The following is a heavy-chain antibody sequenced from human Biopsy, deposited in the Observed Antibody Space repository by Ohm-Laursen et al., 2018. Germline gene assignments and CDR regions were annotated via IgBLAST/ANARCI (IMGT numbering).Heavy chain of an antibody. J-gene: IGHJ6*02. CDR1: GFTFSDYY. CDR2: ITSGGSTT. V-gene: IGHV3-11*01. Sequence: SLRLSCAASGFTFSDYYMSWIRQAPGKGLEWVSYITSGGSTTDYADSVKGRFTISRDNAKSSLFLQMNSLRAEDTAVYYCARDVEGFYSYAMDVWGQGTTFTVSS. D-gene: IGHD5-24*01. CDR3: ARDVEGFYSYAMDV.